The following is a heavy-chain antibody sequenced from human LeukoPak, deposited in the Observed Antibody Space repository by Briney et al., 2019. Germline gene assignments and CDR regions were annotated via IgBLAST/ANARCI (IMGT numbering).Heavy chain of an antibody. J-gene: IGHJ6*02. V-gene: IGHV3-23*01. Sequence: GSLRLSCAASGFTFSSYAMSWVRQAPGKGLEWVSAISGSGGSTYYADSVKGRFTISRDNSKNTLYLQMNSLRAEDTAVYYCAKVLRYFDWLEDGMDVWGQGTTVTVSS. CDR2: ISGSGGST. CDR3: AKVLRYFDWLEDGMDV. D-gene: IGHD3-9*01. CDR1: GFTFSSYA.